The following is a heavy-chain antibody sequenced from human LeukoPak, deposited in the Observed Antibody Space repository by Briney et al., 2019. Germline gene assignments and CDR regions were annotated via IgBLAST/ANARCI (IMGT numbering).Heavy chain of an antibody. D-gene: IGHD6-19*01. V-gene: IGHV3-64D*06. CDR2: ITTTGDGT. J-gene: IGHJ4*02. CDR3: VKRGYASGWPFFDY. Sequence: GGSLRLSCSASGFTFKNFAMHWVRQIPGGGLEYVSAITTTGDGTYYAESVKGRFIISRDNSKNTLYLQMSSLKAEDTAVYYCVKRGYASGWPFFDYWGQGTLVTVSS. CDR1: GFTFKNFA.